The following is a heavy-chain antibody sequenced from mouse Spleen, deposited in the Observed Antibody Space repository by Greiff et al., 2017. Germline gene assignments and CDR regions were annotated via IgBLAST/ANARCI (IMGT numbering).Heavy chain of an antibody. CDR1: GYTFTSYW. CDR2: IHPNSGST. D-gene: IGHD2-2*01. Sequence: QVQLQQSGAELVKPGASVKLSCKASGYTFTSYWMHWVKQRPGQGLEWIGMIHPNSGSTNYNEKFKSKATLTVDKSSSTAYMQLSSLTSEDSAVYYCARGDYGYDGRAMDYWGQGTSVTVSS. CDR3: ARGDYGYDGRAMDY. V-gene: IGHV1-64*01. J-gene: IGHJ4*01.